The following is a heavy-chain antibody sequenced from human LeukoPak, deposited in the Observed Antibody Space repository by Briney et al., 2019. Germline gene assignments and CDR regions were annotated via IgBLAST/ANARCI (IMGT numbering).Heavy chain of an antibody. Sequence: SETLSLTCTVSGGSISSYYWSWIRQPPGKGLEWIGYIYYSGSTNYNPSLKSRVTISVDTSKNQFSLKLNSVTAADTAVYYCARTNPYCRSTSCSHFDYWGQGTLVTVSS. V-gene: IGHV4-59*01. D-gene: IGHD2-2*01. CDR2: IYYSGST. J-gene: IGHJ4*02. CDR1: GGSISSYY. CDR3: ARTNPYCRSTSCSHFDY.